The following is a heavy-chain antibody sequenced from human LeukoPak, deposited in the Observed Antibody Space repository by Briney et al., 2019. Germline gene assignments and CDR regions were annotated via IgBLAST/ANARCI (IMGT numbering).Heavy chain of an antibody. D-gene: IGHD3-16*02. CDR2: INPSGGST. CDR1: GYTFTSYY. V-gene: IGHV1-46*01. CDR3: ARGLEITFGGVIVTHHFGY. Sequence: GASVKVSCKASGYTFTSYYMHWVRQAPGQGLEWMGIINPSGGSTSYAQKFQGRVTMTRDTSTSTVYMELSSLRSEDTAVYYCARGLEITFGGVIVTHHFGYWGQGTLVTVSS. J-gene: IGHJ4*02.